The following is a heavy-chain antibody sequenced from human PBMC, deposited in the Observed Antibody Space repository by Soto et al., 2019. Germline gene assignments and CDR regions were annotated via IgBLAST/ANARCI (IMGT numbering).Heavy chain of an antibody. J-gene: IGHJ4*02. D-gene: IGHD2-2*01. Sequence: GGSLRLSCAASGFIVSSTHMSWVRQAPGKGLEWVSIIYSGGTTYYADSVKGRFTISRDNSKNTLYFQMNSLRAEDTAVYYCATDGPGITRWYFDYWGQGTLVTVSS. CDR1: GFIVSSTH. V-gene: IGHV3-53*01. CDR3: ATDGPGITRWYFDY. CDR2: IYSGGTT.